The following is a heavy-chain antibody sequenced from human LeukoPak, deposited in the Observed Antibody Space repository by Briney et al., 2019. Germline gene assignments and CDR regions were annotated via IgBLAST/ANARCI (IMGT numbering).Heavy chain of an antibody. CDR2: ISWNSGII. CDR1: GFPFDDYG. Sequence: GGSLRLSCVASGFPFDDYGMFWVRQTPGKGLEWISGISWNSGIIAYADSVKGRFTIFRDNAKNSLYLQMNSLRVEDTAVYYCVKDRYFYDSGSKANWGQGTLVTVSS. CDR3: VKDRYFYDSGSKAN. J-gene: IGHJ4*02. V-gene: IGHV3-9*01. D-gene: IGHD3-22*01.